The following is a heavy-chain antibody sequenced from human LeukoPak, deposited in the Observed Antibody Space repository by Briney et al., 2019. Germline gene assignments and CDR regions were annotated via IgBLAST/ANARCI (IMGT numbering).Heavy chain of an antibody. J-gene: IGHJ4*02. CDR1: GGSISSSSYY. D-gene: IGHD3-9*01. Sequence: SETLSLTCTVSGGSISSSSYYWDWIRQPPGKGLEWIGSIYYSGSSYYKPSLKSRATISVDTSKNQFSLKLSSVTAADTAVYYCAREATHDDRGFVYWGQGTLVTVSS. V-gene: IGHV4-39*02. CDR3: AREATHDDRGFVY. CDR2: IYYSGSS.